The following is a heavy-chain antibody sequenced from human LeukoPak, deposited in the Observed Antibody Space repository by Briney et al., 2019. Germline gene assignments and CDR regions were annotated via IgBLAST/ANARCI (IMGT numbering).Heavy chain of an antibody. CDR3: AKDSVYCSSTSCYDGAIDY. J-gene: IGHJ4*02. Sequence: GGSLRLSCAASGFTFTDYAIYWVRQAPGRGLEWVSGISDYGRTTYYADSVKGRFTVSRDNSRNTAYLQMNGLRAEDTAVYYCAKDSVYCSSTSCYDGAIDYWGQGTLVTVSS. CDR1: GFTFTDYA. CDR2: ISDYGRTT. V-gene: IGHV3-23*01. D-gene: IGHD2-2*01.